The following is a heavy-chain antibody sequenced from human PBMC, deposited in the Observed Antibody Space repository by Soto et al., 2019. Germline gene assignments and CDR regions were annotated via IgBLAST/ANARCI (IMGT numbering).Heavy chain of an antibody. D-gene: IGHD1-26*01. V-gene: IGHV4-59*01. CDR3: ARGSTSFDP. Sequence: QVQLRESGPGLVKSSETLSLTCSVSGDSTSDYFWTWIRQTPGEGLEWIGCVSYIGDTNYNPTLKCRLTISLDSSKNRLSLNLYSVTAADTAVYYCARGSTSFDPWGQGTLVTVSS. CDR2: VSYIGDT. CDR1: GDSTSDYF. J-gene: IGHJ5*02.